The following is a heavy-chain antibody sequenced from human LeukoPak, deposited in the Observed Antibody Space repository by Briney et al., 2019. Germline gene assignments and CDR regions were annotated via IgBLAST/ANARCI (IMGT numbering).Heavy chain of an antibody. CDR1: GGTFSSYA. V-gene: IGHV1-69*05. J-gene: IGHJ4*02. D-gene: IGHD3-10*01. CDR2: IIPIFGTA. Sequence: ASVKVSCKASGGTFSSYAISWVRQAPGQGLEWMGGIIPIFGTANYAQKFQGRVTITTDESTSTAYMELSSLRSEDTAVYYCAREAWFGELSYFDYWGQGTLVTVSS. CDR3: AREAWFGELSYFDY.